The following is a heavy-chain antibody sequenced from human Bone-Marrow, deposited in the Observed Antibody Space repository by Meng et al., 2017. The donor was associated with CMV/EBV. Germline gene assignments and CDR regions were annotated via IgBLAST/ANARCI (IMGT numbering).Heavy chain of an antibody. J-gene: IGHJ6*02. V-gene: IGHV4-34*01. Sequence: YGGSFSGYYWSWIRQPPEKGLEWIGEINHSGSTNYNPSLKSRVTISVDTSKNQFSLKLSSVTAADTAVYYCASLTGGTTPYYYGMDVWGQGTTVTVSS. CDR2: INHSGST. D-gene: IGHD1-7*01. CDR3: ASLTGGTTPYYYGMDV. CDR1: GGSFSGYY.